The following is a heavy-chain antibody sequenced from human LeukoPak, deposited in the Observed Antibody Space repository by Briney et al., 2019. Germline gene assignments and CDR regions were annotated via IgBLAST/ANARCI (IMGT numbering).Heavy chain of an antibody. Sequence: ASVKLSCKASGYTFTSYGISWVRQAPGQGLEWMGWISTYNGNTNYAQKLQGRVTMTTDTSTSTAYMELRSLRSDDTAVYYCARAPGYCSGGSCFDYWGQGTLVTVSS. D-gene: IGHD2-15*01. J-gene: IGHJ4*02. CDR2: ISTYNGNT. CDR3: ARAPGYCSGGSCFDY. CDR1: GYTFTSYG. V-gene: IGHV1-18*01.